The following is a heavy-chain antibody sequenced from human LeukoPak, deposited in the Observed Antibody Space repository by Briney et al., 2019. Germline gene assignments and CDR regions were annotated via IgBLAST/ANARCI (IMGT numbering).Heavy chain of an antibody. D-gene: IGHD3-16*02. CDR1: GFTFSSYA. CDR3: AKDPTGRYVWGSYRPYNWFDP. Sequence: QPGRSLRLSCAASGFTFSSYAMHWVRQAPGKGLEWVAVISYDGSNKYYADSVKGRFTISRDNSKNTLYLQMNSLRAEDTAVYYCAKDPTGRYVWGSYRPYNWFDPWGQGTLVTVSS. J-gene: IGHJ5*02. CDR2: ISYDGSNK. V-gene: IGHV3-30-3*01.